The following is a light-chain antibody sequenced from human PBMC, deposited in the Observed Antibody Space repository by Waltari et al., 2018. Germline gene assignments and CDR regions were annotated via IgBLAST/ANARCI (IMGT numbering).Light chain of an antibody. J-gene: IGKJ1*01. CDR2: KAS. V-gene: IGKV1-5*03. CDR1: QSVNSW. Sequence: DIQMTQSPSTLSASVGDRVAITCRASQSVNSWLAWYQLKPGKAPKFLIYKASILERGVPSRFSGSGSGTEFTLTISNLQPDDFATYYCQQYNRYSTFGQGTKVELK. CDR3: QQYNRYST.